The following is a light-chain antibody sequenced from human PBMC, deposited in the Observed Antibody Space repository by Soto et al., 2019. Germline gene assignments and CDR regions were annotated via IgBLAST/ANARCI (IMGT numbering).Light chain of an antibody. CDR1: HSVSRTY. J-gene: IGKJ5*01. CDR3: QQFDDSVT. Sequence: EIVLTQSPGTLSLSPWERATLSCRASHSVSRTYLAWYQQKPGQAPRLLMYGASDRATGTPGRFSGSGSGTDFTLTISELEPEDSAVYYWQQFDDSVTFSQGTRLDLK. CDR2: GAS. V-gene: IGKV3-20*01.